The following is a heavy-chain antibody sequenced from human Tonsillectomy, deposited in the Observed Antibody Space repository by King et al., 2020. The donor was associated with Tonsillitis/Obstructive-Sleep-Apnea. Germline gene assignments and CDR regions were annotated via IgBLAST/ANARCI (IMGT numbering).Heavy chain of an antibody. CDR3: VRRGAMYGGASNDLFSRKLSSGTAADTAVYDWARRSHYDDSSGDYPTAFGI. CDR2: IYYSGST. V-gene: IGHV4-59*08. D-gene: IGHD3-22*01. J-gene: IGHJ3*02. CDR1: GASISSYY. Sequence: QLQESGPGLVKPSETLSLTCTVSGASISSYYWSWIRQPPGKGLEWIGYIYYSGSTNYNPSLKSRVTISVDTSNNQFSLKLSSVTAADTAVYYCVRRGAMYGGASNDLFSRKLSSGTAADTAVYDWARRSHYDDSSGDYPTAFGIWGEGTMVTVSS.